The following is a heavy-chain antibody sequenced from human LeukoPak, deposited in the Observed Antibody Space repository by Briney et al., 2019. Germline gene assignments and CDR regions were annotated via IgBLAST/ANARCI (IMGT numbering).Heavy chain of an antibody. V-gene: IGHV4-59*01. D-gene: IGHD1-26*01. CDR1: GGSIGSYY. CDR2: IYYSGST. Sequence: SETLSLTCTVSGGSIGSYYWSWIRQPPGKGLEWIGYIYYSGSTNYNPSLKSRVTISVDTSKNQFSLKLSSVTAADTAVYYCAREVGATADGAFEIWGQGTMVTVSS. J-gene: IGHJ3*02. CDR3: AREVGATADGAFEI.